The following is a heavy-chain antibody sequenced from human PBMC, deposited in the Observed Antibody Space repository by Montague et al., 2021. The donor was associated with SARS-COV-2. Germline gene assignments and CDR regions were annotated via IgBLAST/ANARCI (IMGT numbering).Heavy chain of an antibody. J-gene: IGHJ4*02. CDR2: IDWDDDK. Sequence: PALVKPTQTLTLTCTFSGFSLSTSGMCVSWIRQPPGKALEWLALIDWDDDKYYSTSLKTRLTISKDTSKNQVVLTMTNMDPVDTATYYCARIAVDIVGATQGAFDYWGQGTLVTVSS. D-gene: IGHD1-26*01. V-gene: IGHV2-70*01. CDR3: ARIAVDIVGATQGAFDY. CDR1: GFSLSTSGMC.